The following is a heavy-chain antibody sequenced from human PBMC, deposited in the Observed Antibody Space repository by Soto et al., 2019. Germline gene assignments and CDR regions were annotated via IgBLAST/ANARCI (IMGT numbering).Heavy chain of an antibody. CDR2: ISYDGSKK. CDR1: GFTFSSYG. V-gene: IGHV3-30*18. Sequence: QVQLVESGGGVVQPGRSLRLSCAASGFTFSSYGMHWVRQAPGKGQEWVAVISYDGSKKYYADSVKGRFTISRDNSKNTLYLQMNSLRAEDTAVYYCAKDPGWGSVRSWVYYYGMDVWGQGTTVTVSS. D-gene: IGHD3-10*01. J-gene: IGHJ6*02. CDR3: AKDPGWGSVRSWVYYYGMDV.